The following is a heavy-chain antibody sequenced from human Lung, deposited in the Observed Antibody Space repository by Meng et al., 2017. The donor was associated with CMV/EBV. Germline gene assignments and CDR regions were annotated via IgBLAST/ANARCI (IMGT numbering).Heavy chain of an antibody. D-gene: IGHD3-3*01. Sequence: GESLKISCAASGFTFSDYYMSWIRQAPGKGLEWVSYISSSGSTIYYADSVKGRFTISRDNAKNSLYPQMNSLRAEDTAVYYCAREVAYDFWSGYNWFDPWGQGTLVTVSS. CDR3: AREVAYDFWSGYNWFDP. J-gene: IGHJ5*02. CDR1: GFTFSDYY. V-gene: IGHV3-11*01. CDR2: ISSSGSTI.